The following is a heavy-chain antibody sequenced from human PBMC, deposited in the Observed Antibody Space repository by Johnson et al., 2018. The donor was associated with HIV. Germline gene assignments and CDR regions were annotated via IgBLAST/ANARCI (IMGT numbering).Heavy chain of an antibody. V-gene: IGHV3-66*01. D-gene: IGHD1-26*01. J-gene: IGHJ3*02. CDR2: IYSGGST. Sequence: VQLVESGGDLVKAGGSLRLSCAASGFTVSSNYMSWVRQAPGKGLEWVSVIYSGGSTYYADSVKGRFTISRDNSKNTLYLQMNSLRAEDTAVYYCARDLSEGELGHAFDIWGQGTMVTVSS. CDR1: GFTVSSNY. CDR3: ARDLSEGELGHAFDI.